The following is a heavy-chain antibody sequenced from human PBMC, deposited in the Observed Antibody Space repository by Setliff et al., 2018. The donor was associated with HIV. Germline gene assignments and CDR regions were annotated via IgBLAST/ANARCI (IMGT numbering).Heavy chain of an antibody. CDR3: ARDKYCGGDCYGIDAFDI. J-gene: IGHJ3*02. Sequence: PGGSLRLSCAASGFPFSAYIMNWVRQAPGKGLEWVARIKQDGSEKYHVDSVKGRFTISRDNAKNSLYLQMNSLRAEDTAVYYCARDKYCGGDCYGIDAFDIWGQGTMVTVSS. CDR1: GFPFSAYI. V-gene: IGHV3-7*01. CDR2: IKQDGSEK. D-gene: IGHD2-21*02.